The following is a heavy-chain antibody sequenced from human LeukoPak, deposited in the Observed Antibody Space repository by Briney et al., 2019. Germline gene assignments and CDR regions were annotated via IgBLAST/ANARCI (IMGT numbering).Heavy chain of an antibody. CDR2: IYYSGST. CDR3: ARVMGKRWNWYFDL. Sequence: ASETLSLTCTVSGVSINSTFWSWIRQPPGKGLEWIGYIYYSGSTNYNPSLKSRVTISVDTSKNQFSLKLSSVTAADTAVYYCARVMGKRWNWYFDLWGRGTLVTVSS. J-gene: IGHJ2*01. D-gene: IGHD1-1*01. V-gene: IGHV4-59*01. CDR1: GVSINSTF.